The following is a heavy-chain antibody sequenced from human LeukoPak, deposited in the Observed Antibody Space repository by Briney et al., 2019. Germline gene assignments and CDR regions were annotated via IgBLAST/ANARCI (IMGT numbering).Heavy chain of an antibody. D-gene: IGHD5-12*01. Sequence: KESGPALVKPTQTLTLTCTFSGFSLSTPGMSVSLIRQPPGKPLECLARIDWSNDKFYSTSLKPRLTISSDTSKNQVVLIMTNMDPVDTATFFCARSLYSGYDAWGQGSLVTVSS. V-gene: IGHV2-70*04. CDR3: ARSLYSGYDA. J-gene: IGHJ4*02. CDR2: IDWSNDK. CDR1: GFSLSTPGMS.